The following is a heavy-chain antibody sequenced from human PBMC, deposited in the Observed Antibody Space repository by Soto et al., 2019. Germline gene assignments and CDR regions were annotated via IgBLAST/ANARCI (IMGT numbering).Heavy chain of an antibody. CDR2: IYYSGST. Sequence: SETLSLTCTVSGGSIRSYYWSGIRQPPGKGLEWSGYIYYSGSTNYNPSLKSRVTISVDTSKNQFSLKLSSVTAADTAVYYCARDRYCSGGSCYLDYWGQGTLVTVCS. D-gene: IGHD2-15*01. J-gene: IGHJ4*02. V-gene: IGHV4-59*01. CDR3: ARDRYCSGGSCYLDY. CDR1: GGSIRSYY.